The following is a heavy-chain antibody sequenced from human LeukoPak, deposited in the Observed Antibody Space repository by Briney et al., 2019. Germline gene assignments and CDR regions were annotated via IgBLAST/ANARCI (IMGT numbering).Heavy chain of an antibody. J-gene: IGHJ4*02. CDR3: VRSYSSGWFDY. D-gene: IGHD6-19*01. V-gene: IGHV3-53*01. Sequence: PGGSLRLSCAASGVTVSSTYMSWVRQAPGRGLEWVSAIYGGGATYYADSVKGRFTISRDNSRNTLYLQMSSLRAEDTAVYYCVRSYSSGWFDYWGQGTLVTVSS. CDR1: GVTVSSTY. CDR2: IYGGGAT.